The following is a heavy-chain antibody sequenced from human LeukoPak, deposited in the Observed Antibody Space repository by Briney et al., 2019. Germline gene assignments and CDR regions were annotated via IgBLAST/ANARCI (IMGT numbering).Heavy chain of an antibody. CDR3: ARGRIAAAPFGMDV. D-gene: IGHD6-13*01. CDR2: ISSSSSTI. CDR1: GFTFSSYS. Sequence: GGSLRLSCAASGFTFSSYSMNWVHQAPGKGLEWVSYISSSSSTIYYADSVKGRFTISRDNGKNSLYLQMNSLRDEDTAVYYCARGRIAAAPFGMDVWGQGTTVTVSS. J-gene: IGHJ6*02. V-gene: IGHV3-48*02.